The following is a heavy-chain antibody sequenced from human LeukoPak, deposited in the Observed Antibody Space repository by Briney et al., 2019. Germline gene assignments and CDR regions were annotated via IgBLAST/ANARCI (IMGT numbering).Heavy chain of an antibody. J-gene: IGHJ4*02. CDR2: INPSGGST. D-gene: IGHD2-2*01. Sequence: GASVKVSCKAPGYTFTSYYIHWVRQAPGQGLEWMGIINPSGGSTSYARKFQGRVTMTRDTSTSTVYMELSSLRSEDTAVYYCARGRREKSSTSCFDYWGQGTLVTVSS. V-gene: IGHV1-46*01. CDR1: GYTFTSYY. CDR3: ARGRREKSSTSCFDY.